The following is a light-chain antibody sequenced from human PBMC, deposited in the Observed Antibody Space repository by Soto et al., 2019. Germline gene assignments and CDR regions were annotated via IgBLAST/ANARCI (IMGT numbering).Light chain of an antibody. V-gene: IGKV2-28*01. Sequence: DIVMTQSPLPLSVTPGEPASISCRSSQSLLHSNGKNYLDWYLQKPGQSPQLLIYFGSDRASGVPARFSGSGSGTDFTLQISRVEAEDVCVYVCMQALQLPWTFGRGTKVEIK. CDR3: MQALQLPWT. J-gene: IGKJ1*01. CDR1: QSLLHSNGKNY. CDR2: FGS.